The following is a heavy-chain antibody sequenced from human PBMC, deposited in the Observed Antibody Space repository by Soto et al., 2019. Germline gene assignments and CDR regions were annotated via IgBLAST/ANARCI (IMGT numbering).Heavy chain of an antibody. J-gene: IGHJ5*02. CDR1: GGSISSYY. V-gene: IGHV4-59*01. CDR3: ARKWFGASPIDP. Sequence: SETLSLTCTVSGGSISSYYWSWIRQPPGKGLEWIGYIYYSGSTNYNPSLKSRVTISVDTSKNQFSLKLSSVTAADTAVYYCARKWFGASPIDPWGQGTLVTVAS. CDR2: IYYSGST. D-gene: IGHD3-10*01.